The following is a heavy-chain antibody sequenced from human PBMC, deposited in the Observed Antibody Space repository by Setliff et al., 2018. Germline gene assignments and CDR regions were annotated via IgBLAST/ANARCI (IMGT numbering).Heavy chain of an antibody. CDR2: IYTSGST. Sequence: SETLSLTCTVSGGSISSGTYYWSWIRQPAGKGLEWIGRIYTSGSTNYNPSLKSRVTMPLDTSKNQFSLRLTSVTAADTALYYCESVPARNSGYYFDYWGPGTMVTVSS. CDR3: ESVPARNSGYYFDY. J-gene: IGHJ4*03. CDR1: GGSISSGTYY. D-gene: IGHD4-4*01. V-gene: IGHV4-61*02.